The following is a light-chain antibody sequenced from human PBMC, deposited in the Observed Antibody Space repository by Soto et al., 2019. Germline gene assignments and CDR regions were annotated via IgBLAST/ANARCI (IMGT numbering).Light chain of an antibody. J-gene: IGKJ4*01. Sequence: DIQMTQSPSSLSASVGDRVTITCQASLDINNYLNWYQQKPGKAPKLLIYDASNLETVVPSRFSGSGSGTDFTFTISSLQPEDIATYYCQQYDNLPLTFGGGTKVEIK. V-gene: IGKV1-33*01. CDR1: LDINNY. CDR2: DAS. CDR3: QQYDNLPLT.